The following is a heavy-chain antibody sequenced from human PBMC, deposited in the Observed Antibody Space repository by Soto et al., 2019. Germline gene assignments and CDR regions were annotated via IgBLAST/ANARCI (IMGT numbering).Heavy chain of an antibody. CDR1: GYSFTSYW. CDR3: ARQSGSDYYGSGSYYPFDY. J-gene: IGHJ4*02. V-gene: IGHV5-10-1*01. CDR2: IDPSDSYT. Sequence: GESLKISCKGSGYSFTSYWISWVRQMPGKGLEWMGRIDPSDSYTNYSPSSQGHVTISADKSISTAYLQWSSLKASDTAMYYCARQSGSDYYGSGSYYPFDYWGQGTLVTVSS. D-gene: IGHD3-10*01.